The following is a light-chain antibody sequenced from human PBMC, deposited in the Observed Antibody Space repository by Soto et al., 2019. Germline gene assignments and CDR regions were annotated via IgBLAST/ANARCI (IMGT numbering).Light chain of an antibody. J-gene: IGKJ1*01. CDR2: GAS. CDR3: QQYNNSPGT. V-gene: IGKV3-15*01. CDR1: QSVSSN. Sequence: EIVMTQSAATLSVSPGERSTLSCRASQSVSSNLAWYQQKPGQAPRLLIYGASTRATGIPARFSGSGSGTEFTLTISSLPSEDFEVYYCQQYNNSPGTFGQGTKVDIK.